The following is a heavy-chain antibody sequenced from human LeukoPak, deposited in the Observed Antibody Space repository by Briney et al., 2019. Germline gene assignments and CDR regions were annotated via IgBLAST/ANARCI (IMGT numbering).Heavy chain of an antibody. V-gene: IGHV4-34*01. CDR2: INHSGST. D-gene: IGHD2-8*01. Sequence: PSETLSLTCAVYGGSFSGYYWSWIRQPPGKGLEWIGEINHSGSTNYNPSLKSRVTISVDTSKNQFSLKRSSVTAADTAVYYCAREKIVLMVYAIQGGFDYWGQGTLVTVSS. CDR3: AREKIVLMVYAIQGGFDY. J-gene: IGHJ4*02. CDR1: GGSFSGYY.